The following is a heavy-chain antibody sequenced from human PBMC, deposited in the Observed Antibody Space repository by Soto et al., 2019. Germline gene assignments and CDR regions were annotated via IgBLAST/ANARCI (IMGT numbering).Heavy chain of an antibody. CDR3: APHVSCSVGSCQYDAFAI. J-gene: IGHJ3*02. Sequence: EVQVLESGGGLVQPGGSLRLSCEGSGFTVSSHAMTWIRQAPGKDPEWVSTVTADGGTYYADSVKGRFAMSRDPSENTLYLQMNSLGAEDTAAYYCAPHVSCSVGSCQYDAFAIRGQGTMVTVSS. V-gene: IGHV3-23*01. D-gene: IGHD2-15*01. CDR2: VTADGGT. CDR1: GFTVSSHA.